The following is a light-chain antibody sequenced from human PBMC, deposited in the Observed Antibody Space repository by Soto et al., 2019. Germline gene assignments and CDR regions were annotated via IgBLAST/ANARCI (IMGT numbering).Light chain of an antibody. J-gene: IGKJ2*01. V-gene: IGKV1-5*03. CDR1: QYINTW. Sequence: DIQMTQSPSTLSASVGDTVIITCRASQYINTWLAWYQQKPGRAPKLLIYSSSSLESGVPSRFSGSGSGSEFTLTISSLQSDDFATYYCQQYQGFPFTFGQGTKLEI. CDR3: QQYQGFPFT. CDR2: SSS.